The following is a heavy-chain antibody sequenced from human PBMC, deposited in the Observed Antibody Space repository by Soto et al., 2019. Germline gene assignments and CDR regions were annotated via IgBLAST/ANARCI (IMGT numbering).Heavy chain of an antibody. J-gene: IGHJ4*02. D-gene: IGHD2-15*01. CDR2: INNDGSST. CDR3: AREACSGGSFFYFGPDY. CDR1: GFTLSSYW. V-gene: IGHV3-74*01. Sequence: GGSLRLSCAASGFTLSSYWMHWVRQAPGKGLVWVSRINNDGSSTSYADSVKGRFTISRDNAKNTLYLQMNSLRAEDTAVYYCAREACSGGSFFYFGPDYWGQGTLVTVSS.